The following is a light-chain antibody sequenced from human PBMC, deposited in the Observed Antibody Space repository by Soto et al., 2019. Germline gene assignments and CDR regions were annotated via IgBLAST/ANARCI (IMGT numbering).Light chain of an antibody. J-gene: IGKJ2*01. CDR3: QQSYSTPRT. Sequence: DIQMTQSPSSLSASGGDRVTITCRASQSISSYLNWYQQKPGKAPKLLIYAASSLQSGVPSRFSGSGSGTEFTLTISSLQPEDFATYYCQQSYSTPRTFGQGTKLEIK. CDR1: QSISSY. V-gene: IGKV1-39*01. CDR2: AAS.